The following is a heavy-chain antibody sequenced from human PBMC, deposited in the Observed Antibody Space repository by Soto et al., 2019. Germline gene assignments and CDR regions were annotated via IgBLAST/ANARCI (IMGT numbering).Heavy chain of an antibody. J-gene: IGHJ6*02. CDR2: INSDGSST. CDR3: ARRAGYSYYYYYGMDV. Sequence: LRLSCAASGFTFSSYWMHWVRQAPGKGLVWVSRINSDGSSTSYADSVKGRFTISRDNAKNTLYLQMNSLRAEDTAVYYCARRAGYSYYYYYGMDVWSQGTTVTVSS. V-gene: IGHV3-74*01. CDR1: GFTFSSYW. D-gene: IGHD5-18*01.